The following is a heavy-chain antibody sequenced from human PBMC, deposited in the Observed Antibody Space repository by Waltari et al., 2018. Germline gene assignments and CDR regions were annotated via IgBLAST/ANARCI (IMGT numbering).Heavy chain of an antibody. J-gene: IGHJ4*02. Sequence: QLQLQESGPGLVKPSETLSLTCTVSGGSISSSSYYWGWIRQPPGKGLEWIGSIYYSGSTYYNPSLKSRVTISVDTSKNQFSLKLSSVTAADTAVYYCARAQVGYCSGGSCTYYFDYWGQGTLVTVSS. D-gene: IGHD2-15*01. V-gene: IGHV4-39*01. CDR1: GGSISSSSYY. CDR2: IYYSGST. CDR3: ARAQVGYCSGGSCTYYFDY.